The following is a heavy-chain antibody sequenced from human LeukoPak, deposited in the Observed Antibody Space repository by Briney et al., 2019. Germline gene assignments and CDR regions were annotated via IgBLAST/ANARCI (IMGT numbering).Heavy chain of an antibody. CDR2: ISGGGGST. CDR3: AKSMVRGVIIYAFDI. CDR1: GFTFSNYA. J-gene: IGHJ3*02. Sequence: GGSLRLSCEASGFTFSNYAMSWVRQAPGKGLECVSRISGGGGSTYYRDSVKGWFTVSRDNSKNTLYLQMNSLRAEDTAVYYCAKSMVRGVIIYAFDIWGQGTMVTVSS. V-gene: IGHV3-23*01. D-gene: IGHD3-10*01.